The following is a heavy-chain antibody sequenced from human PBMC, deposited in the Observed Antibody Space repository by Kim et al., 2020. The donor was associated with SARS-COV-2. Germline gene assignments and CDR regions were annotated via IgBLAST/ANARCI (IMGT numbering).Heavy chain of an antibody. Sequence: GGSLRLSCAASGFTFSNAWMSWVRQAPGKGLEWVGRIKSKTDGGTKDYAAPVKGRFTISRDDSKHTLYLQMNSLKSEDTAVYYCATYCSGGSCYGYYFDYWGQGTLVTVSS. V-gene: IGHV3-15*01. CDR3: ATYCSGGSCYGYYFDY. CDR1: GFTFSNAW. D-gene: IGHD2-15*01. CDR2: IKSKTDGGTK. J-gene: IGHJ4*02.